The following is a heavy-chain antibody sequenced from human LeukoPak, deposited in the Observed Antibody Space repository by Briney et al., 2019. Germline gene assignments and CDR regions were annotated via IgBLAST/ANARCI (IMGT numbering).Heavy chain of an antibody. J-gene: IGHJ5*02. V-gene: IGHV4-4*07. D-gene: IGHD3-10*01. CDR2: IYTSGST. CDR3: AREGTSGGLNWLDP. Sequence: SETLSLTCTVSGGSISSYCWSWIRQPAGKGLEWIWRIYTSGSTNYNPSLKSRVTMSVDTSKNQFSLRLSSVNAADTAVYFCAREGTSGGLNWLDPWGQGTLVTVSS. CDR1: GGSISSYC.